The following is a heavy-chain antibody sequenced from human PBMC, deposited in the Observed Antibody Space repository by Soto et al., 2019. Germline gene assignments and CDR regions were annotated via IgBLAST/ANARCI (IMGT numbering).Heavy chain of an antibody. CDR2: ITWNSGTI. CDR3: AKDNYGSAIYGMDV. CDR1: GFAFDDYA. Sequence: PGGSLRLSCAASGFAFDDYAMHWVRQTPGKGLEWVSGITWNSGTIGYADSVKGRFTISRDNGKNSLYLQMNSLRPEDTALYYCAKDNYGSAIYGMDVCGQVSTVTVSS. V-gene: IGHV3-9*01. J-gene: IGHJ6*02. D-gene: IGHD3-10*01.